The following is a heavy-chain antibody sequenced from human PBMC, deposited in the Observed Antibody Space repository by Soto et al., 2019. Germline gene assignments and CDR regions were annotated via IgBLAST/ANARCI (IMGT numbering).Heavy chain of an antibody. Sequence: SETLSLTCAVSGGSISSGGYSWSWIRQPPGKGLEWIGYIDHSGSTYYNPSLKSRVTISVDTSKNQLSLKLSSVTAADTAVYYCARDPSGSGPNFDYSGQGALVTVSS. J-gene: IGHJ4*02. CDR2: IDHSGST. V-gene: IGHV4-30-2*01. CDR3: ARDPSGSGPNFDY. CDR1: GGSISSGGYS. D-gene: IGHD3-10*01.